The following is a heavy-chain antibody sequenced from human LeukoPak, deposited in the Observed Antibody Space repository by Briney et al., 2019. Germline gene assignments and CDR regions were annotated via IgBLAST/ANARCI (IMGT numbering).Heavy chain of an antibody. CDR3: AKMDYYDSSGYYWGPSAGYFDY. J-gene: IGHJ4*02. CDR2: IRGRGGST. Sequence: PGGSLRLSCAASGFTFSSYAMSWVRQAPGKGLEGVSLIRGRGGSTYSADSVKGRFTISRDNSKNTLYLQMNSLRAEDTAVYYCAKMDYYDSSGYYWGPSAGYFDYWGQGTLVTVSS. V-gene: IGHV3-23*01. CDR1: GFTFSSYA. D-gene: IGHD3-22*01.